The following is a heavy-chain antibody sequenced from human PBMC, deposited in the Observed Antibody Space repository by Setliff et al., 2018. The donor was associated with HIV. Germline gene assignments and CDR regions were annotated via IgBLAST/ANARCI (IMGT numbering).Heavy chain of an antibody. CDR2: IYTSGST. CDR1: GGPISSGRNY. D-gene: IGHD5-12*01. V-gene: IGHV4-61*02. CDR3: ARSPGVATITIFDY. J-gene: IGHJ4*02. Sequence: PSETLSLTCTVSGGPISSGRNYWSWIRQTAGKGLEWIGRIYTSGSTNYNPSLKSRVTISVDTSKNQVSLKLSSVTAADTAVYYCARSPGVATITIFDYWGQGTLVTVSS.